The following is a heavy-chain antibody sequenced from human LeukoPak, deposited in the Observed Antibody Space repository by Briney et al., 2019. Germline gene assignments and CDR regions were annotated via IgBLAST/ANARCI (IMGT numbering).Heavy chain of an antibody. D-gene: IGHD6-13*01. CDR2: INPSNDDT. J-gene: IGHJ4*02. CDR3: ARDQIGVAAAAY. V-gene: IGHV1-3*01. CDR1: GYTFTNFV. Sequence: ASVKVSCKASGYTFTNFVIHWVRQAPGQRLEWMGWINPSNDDTKYSQKFQGRVTITRDTSASTANMELSSLRSEDTALYYCARDQIGVAAAAYWGQGTLVTVSS.